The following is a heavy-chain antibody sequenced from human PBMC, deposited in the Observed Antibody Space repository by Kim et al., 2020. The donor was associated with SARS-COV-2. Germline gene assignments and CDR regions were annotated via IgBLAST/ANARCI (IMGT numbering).Heavy chain of an antibody. CDR2: IYYSGST. CDR1: GGSISSSSYY. V-gene: IGHV4-39*01. J-gene: IGHJ4*02. CDR3: ARLQTTVVTPGY. D-gene: IGHD4-17*01. Sequence: SETLSLTCTVSGGSISSSSYYWGWIRQPPGKGLEWIGSIYYSGSTYYNPSLKSRVTISVDTSKNQFSLKLSSVTAADTAVYYCARLQTTVVTPGYWGQGTLVTVSS.